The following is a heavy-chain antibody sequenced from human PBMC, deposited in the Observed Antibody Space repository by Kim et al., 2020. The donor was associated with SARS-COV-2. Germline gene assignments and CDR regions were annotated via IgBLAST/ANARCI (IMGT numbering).Heavy chain of an antibody. CDR2: IRSQSDGGTV. J-gene: IGHJ4*02. D-gene: IGHD1-26*01. Sequence: GGSLRLSCAASGVTFKNAYMNWVRQAPGKGLEWVGRIRSQSDGGTVDYAAPVDGRFIITRDDSRSTVYLQMNRLTIADTGVYYCTTVEEEELILVGPHFDHWGQGVLVTVSS. CDR1: GVTFKNAY. CDR3: TTVEEEELILVGPHFDH. V-gene: IGHV3-15*01.